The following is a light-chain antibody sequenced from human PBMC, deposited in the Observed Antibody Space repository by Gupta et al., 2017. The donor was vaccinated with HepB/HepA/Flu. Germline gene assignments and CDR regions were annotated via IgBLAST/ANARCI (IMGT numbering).Light chain of an antibody. CDR1: QNVANN. CDR3: QQYEHWDPYT. V-gene: IGKV3-15*01. CDR2: GEA. Sequence: IVVTQSPAPLAVSPGETATLSCRAWQNVANNLVWYQQKSGQSPRLLIYGEATRATVVAGRCSGSGSGTDFTLTISSLQAEDFAVYYCQQYEHWDPYTFGQGTKLEIK. J-gene: IGKJ2*01.